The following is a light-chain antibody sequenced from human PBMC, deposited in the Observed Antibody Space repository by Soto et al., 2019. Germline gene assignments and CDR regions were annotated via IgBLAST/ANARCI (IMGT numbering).Light chain of an antibody. V-gene: IGLV2-14*03. CDR3: SSYTTSNTRQIV. CDR1: SSDVGGYNY. J-gene: IGLJ1*01. Sequence: QSVLTQPASVSGSPGQSITIYCTGTSSDVGGYNYVSWYQHHPGKAPKLIIYDVTNRPSGVSNPFSGSKSGNTASLTISGLQPEDEADYCCSSYTTSNTRQIVFGTGTKVTVL. CDR2: DVT.